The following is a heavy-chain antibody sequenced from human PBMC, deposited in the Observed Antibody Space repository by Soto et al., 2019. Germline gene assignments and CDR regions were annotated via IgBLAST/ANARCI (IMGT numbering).Heavy chain of an antibody. CDR3: AKVRSSGPMGYYSRMVV. D-gene: IGHD1-26*01. CDR1: RDTFSKFI. Sequence: HVQLEQSGDEVKKLGSSLKVSCKASRDTFSKFIVTWVRQTPRLGLEWEGGIIPVFGTETYAQKYQGRVTSTADESTSTYYIEVYNLSSDDTAVYSCAKVRSSGPMGYYSRMVVWGQGTTVTVSS. J-gene: IGHJ6*02. V-gene: IGHV1-69*01. CDR2: IIPVFGTE.